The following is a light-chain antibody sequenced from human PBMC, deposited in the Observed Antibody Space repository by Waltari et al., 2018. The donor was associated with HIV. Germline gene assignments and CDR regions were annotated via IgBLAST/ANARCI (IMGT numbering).Light chain of an antibody. CDR2: KVT. V-gene: IGLV3-25*03. J-gene: IGLJ3*02. CDR1: DMPDHY. CDR3: QSADSENTDNWV. Sequence: SQLTQPPSVSVSPGQTAKITCSGDDMPDHYLYWYQQKPGQAPVLVMYKVTERPSGIPERFPGAMSGTTGTLTIMRVQPEDEADYYCQSADSENTDNWVFGGGTKLTVL.